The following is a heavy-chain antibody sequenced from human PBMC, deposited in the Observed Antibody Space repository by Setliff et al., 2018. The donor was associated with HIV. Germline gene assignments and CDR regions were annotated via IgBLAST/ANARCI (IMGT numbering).Heavy chain of an antibody. J-gene: IGHJ2*01. V-gene: IGHV1-24*01. CDR2: FDPQDGET. CDR3: ARGGRVVWWYSDL. CDR1: GYTLTEVS. Sequence: ASVKVSCKVSGYTLTEVSMHWVRQAPKKGLEWMGYFDPQDGETVHAQKFQGRVTMTSDVTISTAYMELNTLTSDDTAVYFCARGGRVVWWYSDLWGRGTLVTVSS. D-gene: IGHD3-16*01.